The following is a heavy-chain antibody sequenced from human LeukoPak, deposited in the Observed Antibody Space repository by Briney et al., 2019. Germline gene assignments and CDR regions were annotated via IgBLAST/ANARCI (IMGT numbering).Heavy chain of an antibody. J-gene: IGHJ4*02. CDR1: GFTFSSYA. CDR2: ISGSGGST. Sequence: GSLRLSCAASGFTFSSYAMSWVRQAPGKGLEWVSGISGSGGSTYYADSVKGRFTISRDNSKNTLYLQINSLRAEDTALYYCAKDMAPHGYFGFDYWGQGTLVTVSS. V-gene: IGHV3-23*01. CDR3: AKDMAPHGYFGFDY. D-gene: IGHD3-10*01.